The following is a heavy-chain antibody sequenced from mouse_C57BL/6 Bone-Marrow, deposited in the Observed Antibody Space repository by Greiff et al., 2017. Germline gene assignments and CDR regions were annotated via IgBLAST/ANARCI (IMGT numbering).Heavy chain of an antibody. CDR1: GFSLSTSGMG. J-gene: IGHJ1*03. Sequence: QVTLKVSGPGILQSSQTLSLTCSFSGFSLSTSGMGVSWIRQPSGKGLEWLAHIYWDDDKRYNPSLKSRPTMSKDTSRNQVFLKITSVATADTATYYCARDGYCFYWYFDVWGTGTTVTVSS. V-gene: IGHV8-12*01. CDR3: ARDGYCFYWYFDV. CDR2: IYWDDDK. D-gene: IGHD2-3*01.